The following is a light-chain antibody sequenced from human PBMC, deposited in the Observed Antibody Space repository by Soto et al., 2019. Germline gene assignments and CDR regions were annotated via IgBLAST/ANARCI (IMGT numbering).Light chain of an antibody. CDR3: QQSYSTPFT. CDR2: AAS. Sequence: DIQMTQSPSSLSASVGDIVTITCRASQSISSYLNWYQQKPGTAPKLLIYAASSLQSGVPSRFSGSGSGTDFTLTISSLQPEDFATYYCQQSYSTPFTFGPGTKVDIK. CDR1: QSISSY. J-gene: IGKJ3*01. V-gene: IGKV1-39*01.